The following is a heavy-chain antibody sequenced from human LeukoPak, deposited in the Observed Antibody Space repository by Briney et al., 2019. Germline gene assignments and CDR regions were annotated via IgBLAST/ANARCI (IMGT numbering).Heavy chain of an antibody. V-gene: IGHV3-7*03. CDR2: INHNGNVN. CDR1: EFTFSSYW. D-gene: IGHD3-16*01. Sequence: PGGSLRLSCAASEFTFSSYWMNWARQAPGKGLEWVASINHNGNVNYYVDSVKGRFTISRDNAKNSLYLQMCNLRAEDTAVYFCARGGGLDVWGQGATVTVSS. J-gene: IGHJ6*02. CDR3: ARGGGLDV.